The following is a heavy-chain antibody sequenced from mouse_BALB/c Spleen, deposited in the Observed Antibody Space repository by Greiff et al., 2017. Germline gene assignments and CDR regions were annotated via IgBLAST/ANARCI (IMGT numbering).Heavy chain of an antibody. CDR2: ISSGSSTI. V-gene: IGHV5-17*02. CDR3: ARSFTTVEVAY. D-gene: IGHD1-1*01. Sequence: EVKLMESGGGLVQPGGSRKLSCAASGFTFSSFGMHWVRQAPEKGLEWVAYISSGSSTIYYADTVKGRFTISRDNPKNTLFLQMTSLRSEDTAMYYCARSFTTVEVAYWGQGTLVTVSA. CDR1: GFTFSSFG. J-gene: IGHJ3*01.